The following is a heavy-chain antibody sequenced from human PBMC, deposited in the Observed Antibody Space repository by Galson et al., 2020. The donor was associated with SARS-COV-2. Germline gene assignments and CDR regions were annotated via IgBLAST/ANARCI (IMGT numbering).Heavy chain of an antibody. CDR1: GGSFRGYY. D-gene: IGHD6-19*01. J-gene: IGHJ6*02. CDR3: ARGAVAADGSLVGMDV. V-gene: IGHV4-34*01. CDR2: INHSGST. Sequence: SETLSLTCAVYGGSFRGYYWSWIRQPPGKGLEWIGEINHSGSTNYNPSLKSRVTISVDTSKNQFSLKLSSVTAADTAVYYCARGAVAADGSLVGMDVWGQGTTVTVSS.